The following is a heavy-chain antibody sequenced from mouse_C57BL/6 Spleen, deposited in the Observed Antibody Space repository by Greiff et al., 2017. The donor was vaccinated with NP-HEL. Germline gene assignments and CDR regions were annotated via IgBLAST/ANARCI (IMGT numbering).Heavy chain of an antibody. Sequence: VQLQQSGPELVKPGASVQISCKASGYSFTSYYIHWVKQRPGQGLEWIGWIYPGSGNTKYNEKFKGKATLTADTSSSTAYMQLSSLTSEDSEVYFCARYSNEAMDYWGQGTSVTVSS. CDR1: GYSFTSYY. D-gene: IGHD2-5*01. J-gene: IGHJ4*01. CDR3: ARYSNEAMDY. V-gene: IGHV1-66*01. CDR2: IYPGSGNT.